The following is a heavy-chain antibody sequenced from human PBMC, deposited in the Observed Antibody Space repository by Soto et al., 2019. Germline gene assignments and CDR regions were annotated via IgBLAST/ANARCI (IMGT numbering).Heavy chain of an antibody. CDR3: ARARIVVAGTIVDY. J-gene: IGHJ4*02. V-gene: IGHV4-38-2*01. Sequence: PSETLSLTCAVSGYSISSGYYFGWIRQPPGKGLEWIGSIYHSGNTYYNPSLKSRVTISVDTSKNHFSPKLSSVTAADTAVYYCARARIVVAGTIVDYWGQGTLVTVSS. CDR1: GYSISSGYY. CDR2: IYHSGNT. D-gene: IGHD6-19*01.